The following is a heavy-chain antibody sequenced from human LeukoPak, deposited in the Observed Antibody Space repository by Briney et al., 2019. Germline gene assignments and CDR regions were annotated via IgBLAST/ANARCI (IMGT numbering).Heavy chain of an antibody. J-gene: IGHJ4*02. CDR2: IYYSGST. CDR3: ARREFAAAGQNDY. V-gene: IGHV4-39*01. CDR1: GGSISSSSYY. Sequence: SETLSLTCTVSGGSISSSSYYWGWIRQPPGKGLEWIGSIYYSGSTYYNPSLKSRVTISVDTSKNQFSLKLSSVTAADTAVYYCARREFAAAGQNDYWGQGTLVTVSS. D-gene: IGHD6-13*01.